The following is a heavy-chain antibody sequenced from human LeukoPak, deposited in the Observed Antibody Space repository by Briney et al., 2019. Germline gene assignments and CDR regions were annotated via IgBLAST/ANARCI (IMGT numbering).Heavy chain of an antibody. Sequence: PGGSLCLSCTASGFTFADYAISWVCQAPGKGQGWVGFITSKACGGTTEYPSSVKGRFTFSRDAGRYSGSLQMNSVRAEDAAAYYCGYTNNFYQGGRGTLVVVS. J-gene: IGHJ4*02. D-gene: IGHD3-16*02. CDR1: GFTFADYA. CDR3: GYTNNFYQ. V-gene: IGHV3-49*04. CDR2: ITSKACGGTT.